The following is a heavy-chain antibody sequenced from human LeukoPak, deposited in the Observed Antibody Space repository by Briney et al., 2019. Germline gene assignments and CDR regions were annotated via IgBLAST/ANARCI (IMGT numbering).Heavy chain of an antibody. V-gene: IGHV4-4*07. CDR3: ARDYYGSGSHPNWFDP. J-gene: IGHJ5*02. CDR2: IYTSGST. CDR1: GGSISSYY. D-gene: IGHD3-10*01. Sequence: SETLSLTCTVSGGSISSYYWSWIRQPAGKGLEWIGRIYTSGSTNYNPSLKSRVTMSLDTSKNQCSLKLSSVTAADTAVYYCARDYYGSGSHPNWFDPWGQGTLVTVSS.